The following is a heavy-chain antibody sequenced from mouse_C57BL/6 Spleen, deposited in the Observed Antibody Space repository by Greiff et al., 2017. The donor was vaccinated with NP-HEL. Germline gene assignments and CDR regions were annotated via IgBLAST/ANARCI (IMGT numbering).Heavy chain of an antibody. CDR2: IYPRSGNT. D-gene: IGHD3-3*01. Sequence: LVESGAELARPGASVKLSCKASGYTFTSYGISWVKQRTGQGLEWIGEIYPRSGNTYYNEKFKGKATLTADKSSSTAYMELRSLTSEDSAVYFCARKGPGYAMDYWGQGTSVTVSS. CDR3: ARKGPGYAMDY. J-gene: IGHJ4*01. V-gene: IGHV1-81*01. CDR1: GYTFTSYG.